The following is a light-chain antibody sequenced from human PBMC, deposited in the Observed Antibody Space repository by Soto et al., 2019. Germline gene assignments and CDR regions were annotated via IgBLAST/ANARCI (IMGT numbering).Light chain of an antibody. CDR1: QGISSY. Sequence: DIQLTQSPSFLSASVGDRVTITCRASQGISSYLAWYQQKPGKAPKLLIYAASTLQSGVPSRFSGSGSGTEFTLTIGSLQPEDFATYYCQQLNSYPPLFTFGPGTKVDIK. J-gene: IGKJ3*01. CDR2: AAS. CDR3: QQLNSYPPLFT. V-gene: IGKV1-9*01.